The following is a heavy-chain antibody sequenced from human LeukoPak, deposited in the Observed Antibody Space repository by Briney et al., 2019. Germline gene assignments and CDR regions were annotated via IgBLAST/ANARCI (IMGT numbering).Heavy chain of an antibody. D-gene: IGHD3-16*01. CDR1: GFTFSSYA. CDR2: ISYDGSNK. CDR3: AREPPWRGPPFGNYGMDV. V-gene: IGHV3-30*04. Sequence: PGRSLRLSCAASGFTFSSYAMHWVRQAPGKGLEWVAVISYDGSNKYYADSVKGRFTISRDNSKNTLYLQMNSLRAEDTAVYYCAREPPWRGPPFGNYGMDVWGQGTTVTVSS. J-gene: IGHJ6*02.